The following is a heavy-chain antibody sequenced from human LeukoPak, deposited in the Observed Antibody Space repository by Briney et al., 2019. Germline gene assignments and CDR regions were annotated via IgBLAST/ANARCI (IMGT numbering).Heavy chain of an antibody. D-gene: IGHD4-11*01. J-gene: IGHJ4*02. CDR1: GGSISSYY. Sequence: SETLSLTCTVSGGSISSYYWSWIRQPPGKGLEWIGYIYYSGSTNYNPSLKSRVTISVDTSKNQFSLKLSSVTAADTAVYYCARTPVPTVTTPDNLDYWGQGTLVTVSS. V-gene: IGHV4-59*01. CDR2: IYYSGST. CDR3: ARTPVPTVTTPDNLDY.